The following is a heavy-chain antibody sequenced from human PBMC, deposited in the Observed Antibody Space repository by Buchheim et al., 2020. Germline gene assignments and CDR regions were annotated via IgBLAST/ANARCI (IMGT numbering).Heavy chain of an antibody. Sequence: QVQLQQWGAGMLKPSETLSLTCAVYGGSFSDYYWSWIRQPPGKGLEWIGEINHSGGTNYNPSLKSRVTMSVDTSKNKLSLNLIFVTAADTAVYYCARAGSSWYNYFDLWGQGTL. V-gene: IGHV4-34*01. CDR3: ARAGSSWYNYFDL. CDR2: INHSGGT. D-gene: IGHD6-13*01. J-gene: IGHJ5*02. CDR1: GGSFSDYY.